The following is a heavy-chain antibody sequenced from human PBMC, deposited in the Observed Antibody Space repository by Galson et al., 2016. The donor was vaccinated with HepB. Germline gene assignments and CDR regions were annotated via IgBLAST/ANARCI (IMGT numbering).Heavy chain of an antibody. J-gene: IGHJ4*02. CDR1: GYTFIDYY. Sequence: SVKVSCKASGYTFIDYYIHWVRQAPGRGLEWMGLINPKSGTASYPQQFRGRITMTRDTSTNIVYMELRSLTSDDTGVVYCARIPRGVAYLDYWGQGTLVTVSS. CDR3: ARIPRGVAYLDY. CDR2: INPKSGTA. D-gene: IGHD3-10*01. V-gene: IGHV1-46*01.